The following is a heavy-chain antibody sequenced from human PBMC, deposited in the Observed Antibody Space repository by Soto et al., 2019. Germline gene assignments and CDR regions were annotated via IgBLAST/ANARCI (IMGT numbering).Heavy chain of an antibody. CDR2: VGASGDST. D-gene: IGHD6-13*01. V-gene: IGHV3-23*01. J-gene: IGHJ4*02. CDR3: VKGRAAAGMAAPDY. CDR1: GFTFSTYA. Sequence: EVQLLESGGGLVQPGGSLRLSCAASGFTFSTYAMTWARQAPGKGLEWVSAVGASGDSTYYADSVKGRFSISRDNSKNTLYLQMNSLRAEDTAIYYCVKGRAAAGMAAPDYWGQGTLVTVSS.